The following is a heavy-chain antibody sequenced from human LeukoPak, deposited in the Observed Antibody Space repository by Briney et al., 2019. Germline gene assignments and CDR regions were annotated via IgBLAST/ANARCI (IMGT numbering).Heavy chain of an antibody. D-gene: IGHD1-26*01. J-gene: IGHJ6*03. V-gene: IGHV3-30*18. CDR1: GFTFSSYA. CDR3: AKDDGGSYYIYYYYMDV. CDR2: ISYDGSNK. Sequence: GGSLRLSCAASGFTFSSYAMSWVRQAPGKGLERVAVISYDGSNKYYADSVKGRFTISRDNSKNTLYLQMNSLRAEDTAVYYCAKDDGGSYYIYYYYMDVWGKGTTVTISS.